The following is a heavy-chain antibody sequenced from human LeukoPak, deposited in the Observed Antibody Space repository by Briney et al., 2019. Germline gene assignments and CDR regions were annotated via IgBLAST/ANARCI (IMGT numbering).Heavy chain of an antibody. J-gene: IGHJ4*02. CDR1: GFTFSSYA. D-gene: IGHD6-6*01. V-gene: IGHV3-23*01. CDR3: QLSDSSPAY. Sequence: GGSLRLSCAASGFTFSSYAMSWVRQAPGKGLEWVSAISESGDWSSYADSVKGRFTISRDNSKTTLYLQMSSLRAEDTAVYYCQLSDSSPAYWGQGTLVTVSS. CDR2: ISESGDWS.